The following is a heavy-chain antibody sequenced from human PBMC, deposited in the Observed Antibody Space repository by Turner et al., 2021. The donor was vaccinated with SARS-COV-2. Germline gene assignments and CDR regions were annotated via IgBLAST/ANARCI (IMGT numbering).Heavy chain of an antibody. D-gene: IGHD1-26*01. CDR1: GFTFSTYA. J-gene: IGHJ4*02. CDR3: VKDGWDLLFLEF. V-gene: IGHV3-64*05. CDR2: ISSNGGNT. Sequence: EVQLVESGGGLVQPGGSLRLSCSASGFTFSTYAMHWVRQAPGKGLEYVSGISSNGGNTYYGDSAKGRFTISRDNSKNTLYVQMSSLRAEDTAVYYCVKDGWDLLFLEFWGQGTLVTVSS.